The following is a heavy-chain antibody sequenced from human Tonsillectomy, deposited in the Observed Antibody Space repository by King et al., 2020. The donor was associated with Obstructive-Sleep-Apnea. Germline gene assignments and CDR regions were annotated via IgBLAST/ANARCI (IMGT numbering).Heavy chain of an antibody. CDR2: IYYSGST. J-gene: IGHJ4*02. D-gene: IGHD2-21*02. CDR1: GGSISSSSYY. Sequence: LQLQESGPGLVKPSETLSLTCTVSGGSISSSSYYWGWIRQPPGKGLEGIGSIYYSGSTYYNPSLKSRVTISVDTSKNQFSLKLSSVTAADTAVYYCAREAVTAPNDYWGQGTLVTVSS. CDR3: AREAVTAPNDY. V-gene: IGHV4-39*07.